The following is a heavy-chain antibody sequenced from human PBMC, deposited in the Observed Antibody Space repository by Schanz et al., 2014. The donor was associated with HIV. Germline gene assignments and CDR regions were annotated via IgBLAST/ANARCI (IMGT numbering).Heavy chain of an antibody. CDR3: AKSRGDSWPYGMDV. V-gene: IGHV3-23*04. CDR2: ISDTGVRT. D-gene: IGHD4-17*01. CDR1: RFTFSSYA. Sequence: EVQLVESGGGLVQPGGSLRLSCAASRFTFSSYAMSWVRQAPGKGLEWVSGISDTGVRTNYADSVKGRLTISRDNSENTLYLQMNSLRAEDTAVYYCAKSRGDSWPYGMDVWGQGTTVTVSS. J-gene: IGHJ6*02.